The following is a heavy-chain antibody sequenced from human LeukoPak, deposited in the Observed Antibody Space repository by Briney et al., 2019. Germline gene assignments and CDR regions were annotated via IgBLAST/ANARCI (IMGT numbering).Heavy chain of an antibody. V-gene: IGHV3-21*01. D-gene: IGHD3-22*01. CDR1: GFTFSSYS. CDR3: ARDLRSSGYYAFDY. Sequence: GGSLSLSCAASGFTFSSYSMNWVRQAPGKGLEWVSSISSSSSYIYYADSVKGRFTISRDNAKNSLYLQMNSLRAEDTAVYYCARDLRSSGYYAFDYWGQGTLVTVSS. CDR2: ISSSSSYI. J-gene: IGHJ4*02.